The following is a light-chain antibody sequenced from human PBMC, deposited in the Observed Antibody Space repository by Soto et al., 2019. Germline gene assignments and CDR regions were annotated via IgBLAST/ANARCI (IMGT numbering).Light chain of an antibody. CDR2: GAS. V-gene: IGKV3-15*01. CDR1: QSVSSN. Sequence: EIVMTQSPATLSVSPGERATLSCRASQSVSSNLAWYQQKPGQAPRLLLYGASARATGIPARFSGSGSGTEFTLSISRLQSEDFAVYYCQQYNNWPTWTFGQGAKVEIK. CDR3: QQYNNWPTWT. J-gene: IGKJ1*01.